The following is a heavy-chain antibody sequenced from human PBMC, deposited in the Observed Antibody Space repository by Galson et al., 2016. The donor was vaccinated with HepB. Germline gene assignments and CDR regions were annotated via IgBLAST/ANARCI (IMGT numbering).Heavy chain of an antibody. V-gene: IGHV4-34*12. CDR1: GGSFSGYS. J-gene: IGHJ5*02. CDR3: ARRRGLWFDP. Sequence: SETLSLTCAVYGGSFSGYSWSLIRQPPGKGLEWIGEIIHSGTTNYNPSLKSRVTISVDTSKNQFSLKLSSVTAADTAVYYCARRRGLWFDPWGQGTLVTVSS. CDR2: IIHSGTT.